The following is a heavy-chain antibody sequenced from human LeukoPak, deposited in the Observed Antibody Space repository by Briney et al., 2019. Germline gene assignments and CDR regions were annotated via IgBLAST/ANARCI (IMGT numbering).Heavy chain of an antibody. CDR3: ARDLAVGYSYGFDY. CDR2: ISSSSSYI. Sequence: GGSLRLSCAASGLSFSRYWMSWVRQAPGKGLEWVSSISSSSSYIYYADSVKGRFTISRDNAKNSLYLQMNSLRAEDTAVYYCARDLAVGYSYGFDYWGQGTLVTVSS. V-gene: IGHV3-21*01. CDR1: GLSFSRYW. D-gene: IGHD5-18*01. J-gene: IGHJ4*02.